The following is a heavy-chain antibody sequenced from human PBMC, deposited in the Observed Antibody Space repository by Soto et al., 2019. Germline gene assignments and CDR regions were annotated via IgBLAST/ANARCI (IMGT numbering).Heavy chain of an antibody. V-gene: IGHV4-34*01. J-gene: IGHJ4*02. CDR3: AIGGAARYFDY. Sequence: SETLSLTCAVYGGSFSWYYWSWIRQPPGKGLEWIGEINHSGSTSYNPSLKSRVTISVDTSKNQFSLKLSSVTAADTAVYYCAIGGAARYFDYWGQATLVTVSS. CDR2: INHSGST. D-gene: IGHD6-6*01. CDR1: GGSFSWYY.